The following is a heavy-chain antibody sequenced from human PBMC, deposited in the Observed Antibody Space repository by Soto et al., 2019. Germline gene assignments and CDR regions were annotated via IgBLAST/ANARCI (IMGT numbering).Heavy chain of an antibody. CDR2: IWYDGSNK. CDR3: TRDGGWLQLRNYFDY. Sequence: GGSLRLSCAASGMYFSSYGMHWARQAPGKGLEWVTAIWYDGSNKYYADSVRGRFTISRDNSKNTLYLQMNSLRAEDTAVYYCTRDGGWLQLRNYFDYWGQGTLVTVSS. CDR1: GMYFSSYG. J-gene: IGHJ4*02. D-gene: IGHD5-12*01. V-gene: IGHV3-33*01.